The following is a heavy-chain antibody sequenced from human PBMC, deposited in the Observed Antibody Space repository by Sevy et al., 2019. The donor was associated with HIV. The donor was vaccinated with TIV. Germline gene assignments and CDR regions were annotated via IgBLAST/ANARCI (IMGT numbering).Heavy chain of an antibody. CDR3: ARDSGRVGATRY. D-gene: IGHD1-26*01. CDR2: INEDGSER. CDR1: GFTLSIYW. J-gene: IGHJ4*02. Sequence: GGSLRLSCAASGFTLSIYWMSWVRQAPGKGLEWVANINEDGSERWYVDSVKGRFTISRDNAKNSLYLQMNSLRDEDTAVYYCARDSGRVGATRYWGQGTLVTVSS. V-gene: IGHV3-7*01.